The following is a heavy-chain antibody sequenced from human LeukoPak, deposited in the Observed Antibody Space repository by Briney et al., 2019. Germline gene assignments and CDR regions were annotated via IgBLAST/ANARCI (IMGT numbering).Heavy chain of an antibody. CDR1: GYTFTSYG. J-gene: IGHJ4*02. V-gene: IGHV1-18*01. D-gene: IGHD3-10*01. CDR2: ISAYNGNT. CDR3: ARDGMVRGEAPDFDY. Sequence: ASVKVSCKASGYTFTSYGISWVRQAPGQGLEWMGWISAYNGNTNYAQKLQGRVTMTTDTSTSTAYMELRSRRSDDTAVYYCARDGMVRGEAPDFDYWGQGTLVTVSS.